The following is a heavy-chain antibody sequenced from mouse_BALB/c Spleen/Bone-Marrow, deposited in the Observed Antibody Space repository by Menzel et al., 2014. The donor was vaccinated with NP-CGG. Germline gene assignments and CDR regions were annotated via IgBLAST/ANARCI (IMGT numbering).Heavy chain of an antibody. CDR2: ISSGSSTI. V-gene: IGHV5-17*02. J-gene: IGHJ2*01. CDR3: TRGGNWEDFDY. D-gene: IGHD4-1*01. Sequence: EVQLRESGGGLVQPGGSRKLSCAASGFTFSSFGMHWVRQAPERGLEWVAYISSGSSTIFYADTVKGRFTISRDNPKNTLFLQMTSLRSEDTAMYYCTRGGNWEDFDYWGQGTTLTVSS. CDR1: GFTFSSFG.